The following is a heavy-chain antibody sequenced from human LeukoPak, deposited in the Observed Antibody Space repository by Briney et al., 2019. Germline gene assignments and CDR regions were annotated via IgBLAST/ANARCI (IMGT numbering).Heavy chain of an antibody. J-gene: IGHJ4*02. Sequence: AGSLRLSCPVSGFTFSSYAMSWVRQAPGRGLEWIAFISTSGESAYYADSVKGRFTISKDNSKNTPYLQINSLRAEDTAEYYCAKDRGSGYHYFDYWGQGTLVTVSS. CDR1: GFTFSSYA. CDR2: ISTSGESA. D-gene: IGHD3-22*01. CDR3: AKDRGSGYHYFDY. V-gene: IGHV3-23*01.